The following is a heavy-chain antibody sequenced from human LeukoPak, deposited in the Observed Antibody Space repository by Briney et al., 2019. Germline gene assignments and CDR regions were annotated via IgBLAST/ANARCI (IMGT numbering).Heavy chain of an antibody. Sequence: SETLSLTCTVSGGSISSYYWSWIRQPPGKGLEWIGYIYYSGSTNYNPSLKSRVTISVDTSRNQFSLKLNSVTAADTAVYYCARVSGYDWESFYDYWGQGTLVTVSS. CDR1: GGSISSYY. CDR3: ARVSGYDWESFYDY. D-gene: IGHD5-12*01. CDR2: IYYSGST. V-gene: IGHV4-59*01. J-gene: IGHJ4*02.